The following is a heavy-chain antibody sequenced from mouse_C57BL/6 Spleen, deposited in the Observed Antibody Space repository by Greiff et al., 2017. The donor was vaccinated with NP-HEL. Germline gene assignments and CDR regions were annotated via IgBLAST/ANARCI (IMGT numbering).Heavy chain of an antibody. J-gene: IGHJ4*01. Sequence: EVQRVESGGGLVKPGGSLKLSCAASGFTFSSYAMSWVRQTPEKRLEWVATISDGGSYTYYPDNVKGRFTISRDNAKNNLYLQMSHLKSEDTAMYYCARSYDYDAMDYWGQGTSVTVSS. CDR2: ISDGGSYT. CDR1: GFTFSSYA. V-gene: IGHV5-4*01. D-gene: IGHD6-5*01. CDR3: ARSYDYDAMDY.